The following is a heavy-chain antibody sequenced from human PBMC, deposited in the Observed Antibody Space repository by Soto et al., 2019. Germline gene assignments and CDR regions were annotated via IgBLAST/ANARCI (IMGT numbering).Heavy chain of an antibody. J-gene: IGHJ4*02. CDR1: GGSISSSSYY. CDR3: ARGRGDIVGATTRFDY. V-gene: IGHV4-39*01. CDR2: IYYSGST. D-gene: IGHD1-26*01. Sequence: KPSETLSLTCTVSGGSISSSSYYWGWIRQPPGKGLEWIGSIYYSGSTYYNPSLKSRVTISVDTSKNQFSLKLSSVTAADTAVYYCARGRGDIVGATTRFDYWGQGTLVTVSS.